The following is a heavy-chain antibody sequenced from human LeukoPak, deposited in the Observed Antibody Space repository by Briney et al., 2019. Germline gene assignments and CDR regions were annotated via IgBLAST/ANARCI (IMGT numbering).Heavy chain of an antibody. J-gene: IGHJ3*02. CDR1: GGSISSNY. CDR2: IYYSGST. D-gene: IGHD3-16*01. Sequence: PSETLSLTCIVSGGSISSNYWSWIRQPPGKGLEWIGSIYYSGSTYYNPSLKSRVTISVDTSKNQFSLKLSSVTAADTAVYYCARDSLYDYVWGNTEMAFDIWGQGTMVTVSS. CDR3: ARDSLYDYVWGNTEMAFDI. V-gene: IGHV4-59*12.